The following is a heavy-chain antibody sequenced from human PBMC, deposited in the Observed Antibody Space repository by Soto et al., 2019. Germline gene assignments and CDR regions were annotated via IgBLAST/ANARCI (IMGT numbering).Heavy chain of an antibody. Sequence: PSETLSLTCAASGASINRNNWWSWVRQAPGKGLEWIGEIYHSGSTNYNPSLKSRVTISVDKSKNHFSLKLSSVTAADTAVYYCARSITFDWLFFDYWGQGTLVTVSS. CDR2: IYHSGST. CDR1: GASINRNNW. D-gene: IGHD3-9*01. V-gene: IGHV4-4*02. J-gene: IGHJ4*02. CDR3: ARSITFDWLFFDY.